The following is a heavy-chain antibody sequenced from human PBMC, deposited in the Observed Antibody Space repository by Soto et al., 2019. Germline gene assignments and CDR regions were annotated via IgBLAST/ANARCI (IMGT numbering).Heavy chain of an antibody. CDR1: GYTLTELS. D-gene: IGHD1-26*01. Sequence: ASVKVSCKVSGYTLTELSMHWVRQAPGKGLEWMGGFDPEDGETIYAQKFQGRVTMTEDTSTDTAYMELSSLRSEDTAMYYCATDLPGIVGANWPYDAFDIWGQGTMVTVSS. CDR2: FDPEDGET. J-gene: IGHJ3*02. V-gene: IGHV1-24*01. CDR3: ATDLPGIVGANWPYDAFDI.